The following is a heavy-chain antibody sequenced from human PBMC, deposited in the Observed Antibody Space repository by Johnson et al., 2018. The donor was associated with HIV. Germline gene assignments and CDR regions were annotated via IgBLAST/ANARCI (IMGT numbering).Heavy chain of an antibody. J-gene: IGHJ3*02. D-gene: IGHD3-22*01. CDR1: GFTFSSYG. Sequence: QVQLVESGGGVVQPGRSLRLSCAASGFTFSSYGMHWVRQAPGKGLEWVSVIYSGGSTYYADSVQGRFTISRDNSKNTLYLQMNSLRAEDTAVYYCARGGLTYYYDSSGYPDAFDIWGQGTMVTVSS. CDR3: ARGGLTYYYDSSGYPDAFDI. CDR2: IYSGGST. V-gene: IGHV3-NL1*01.